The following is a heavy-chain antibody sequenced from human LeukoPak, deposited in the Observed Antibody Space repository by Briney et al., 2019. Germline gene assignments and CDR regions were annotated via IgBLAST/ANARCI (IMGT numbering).Heavy chain of an antibody. V-gene: IGHV1-46*01. CDR3: AGHFGELFYGYAFDI. CDR1: GYTFTSYY. Sequence: ASVKVSCKASGYTFTSYYMHWVRQAPGQGLEWMGIINPSGGSTSYAQKFQGWVTMTRDTSISTAYMELSRLRSDDTAVYYCAGHFGELFYGYAFDIWGQGTMVTVSS. J-gene: IGHJ3*02. D-gene: IGHD3-10*01. CDR2: INPSGGST.